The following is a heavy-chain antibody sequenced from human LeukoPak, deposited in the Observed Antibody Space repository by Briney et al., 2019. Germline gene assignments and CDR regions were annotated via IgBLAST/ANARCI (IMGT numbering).Heavy chain of an antibody. CDR3: ARGLYCSGGSCRFDY. V-gene: IGHV5-51*01. CDR1: GYSFTSSW. D-gene: IGHD2-15*01. Sequence: GASLQISCEGSGYSFTSSWIGWVRQLPGKGLEWIGIIYPGDSDIRYSPSLQGQVTISADKSITTAYLQWSSLKASDTAIYYCARGLYCSGGSCRFDYWGQGTLVTVSS. J-gene: IGHJ4*02. CDR2: IYPGDSDI.